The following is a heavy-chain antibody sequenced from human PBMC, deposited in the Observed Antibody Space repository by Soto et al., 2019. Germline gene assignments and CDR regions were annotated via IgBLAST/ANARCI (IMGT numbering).Heavy chain of an antibody. D-gene: IGHD2-2*01. CDR1: GGSISSRSYY. V-gene: IGHV4-31*03. Sequence: SETLSLTCTVSGGSISSRSYYLGWIRQHPGKGLEWIGYIYCSGSTYYNPSLKSRVTISVDTSKNQFSLKLSSVTAADTAVYYCARSSTSANYFDYWGQGTLVTVSS. J-gene: IGHJ4*02. CDR3: ARSSTSANYFDY. CDR2: IYCSGST.